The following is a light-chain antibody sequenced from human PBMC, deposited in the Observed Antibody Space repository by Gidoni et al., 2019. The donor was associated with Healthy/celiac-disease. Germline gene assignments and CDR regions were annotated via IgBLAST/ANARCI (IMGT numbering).Light chain of an antibody. CDR3: QQYGSSPPKLT. Sequence: EIVLTQSPGTLSLSPGERATLPCRASQSVSSSYLALYQQKPGQAPRLLIYGASSRATGIPDRFSGSGSGTDFTLTISRLEPEDFAVYYCQQYGSSPPKLTFGGGTKVEIK. CDR2: GAS. CDR1: QSVSSSY. J-gene: IGKJ4*01. V-gene: IGKV3-20*01.